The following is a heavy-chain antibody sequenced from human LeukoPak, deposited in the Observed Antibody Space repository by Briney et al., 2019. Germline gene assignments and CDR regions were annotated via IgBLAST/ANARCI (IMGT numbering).Heavy chain of an antibody. J-gene: IGHJ4*02. CDR2: IYYSGST. CDR1: GGSISSYY. CDR3: ARQYSSSWYYFDY. V-gene: IGHV4-59*08. Sequence: SETLSLTCTVSGGSISSYYWSWIRQPPGKGLEWIGYIYYSGSTNYNPSLKSRVTISVDTSKNQFSLKLSSVTAADTAVYCCARQYSSSWYYFDYWGQGTLVTVSS. D-gene: IGHD6-13*01.